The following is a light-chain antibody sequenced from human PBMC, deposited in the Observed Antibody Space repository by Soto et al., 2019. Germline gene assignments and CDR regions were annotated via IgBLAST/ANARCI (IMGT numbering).Light chain of an antibody. Sequence: QSVLTQPPSASGAPVQRVTISCFGSSSTIGSNYVYWYQQLPGTARKLVTPCNERRPSGVPGRLSGSKSGTSASLGIRGLRSEDEADCYCAAWDDRLSSHVFGHGTKFTV. V-gene: IGLV1-47*02. CDR1: SSTIGSNY. J-gene: IGLJ1*01. CDR3: AAWDDRLSSHV. CDR2: CNE.